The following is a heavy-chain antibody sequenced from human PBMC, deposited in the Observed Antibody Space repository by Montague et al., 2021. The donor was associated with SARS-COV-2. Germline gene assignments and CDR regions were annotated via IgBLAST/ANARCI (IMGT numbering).Heavy chain of an antibody. D-gene: IGHD2-2*01. V-gene: IGHV3-30-3*01. Sequence: LSLTCAASGFTFSSYAMHWVRQAPGKGLEWVAVISYDGSKKYYADSVKGRFTISRDNSKNTLYLQMNSLRAEDTAVYYCAAQLLSQLDYWGQGTLVTVSS. CDR1: GFTFSSYA. CDR3: AAQLLSQLDY. CDR2: ISYDGSKK. J-gene: IGHJ4*02.